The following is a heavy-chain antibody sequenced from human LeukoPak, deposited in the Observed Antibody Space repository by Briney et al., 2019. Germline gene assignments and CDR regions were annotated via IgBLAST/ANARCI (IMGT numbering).Heavy chain of an antibody. D-gene: IGHD6-13*01. V-gene: IGHV3-33*01. CDR1: GFTFSSYG. CDR3: ARGQPPSYYDMDV. J-gene: IGHJ6*02. Sequence: PGGSLRLSCAASGFTFSSYGMHWVRQAPGKGLEWVAVIWSDGSTKYYADSVKGRFTISRDNSKNTLYLQMNSLSAEDTAVYYCARGQPPSYYDMDVWGQGTTVTVSS. CDR2: IWSDGSTK.